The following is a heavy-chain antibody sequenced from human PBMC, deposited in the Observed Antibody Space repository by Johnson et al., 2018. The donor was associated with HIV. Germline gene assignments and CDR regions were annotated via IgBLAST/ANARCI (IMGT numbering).Heavy chain of an antibody. J-gene: IGHJ3*02. CDR3: ARACRDGYTCDAFDI. V-gene: IGHV3-11*04. CDR1: GFTFSDYY. Sequence: QVQLVESGGGLVKPGGSLRLSCVASGFTFSDYYMSWIRQAPGKGLEWVSYISSSGSTIYYADSVKGRFTISRDNSKNTLDLQMNSLRAEDTAVYYCARACRDGYTCDAFDIWGQGTLVTVSS. D-gene: IGHD5-24*01. CDR2: ISSSGSTI.